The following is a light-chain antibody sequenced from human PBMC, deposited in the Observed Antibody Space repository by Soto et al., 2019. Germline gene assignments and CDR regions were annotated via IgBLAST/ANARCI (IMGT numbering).Light chain of an antibody. CDR2: GAS. Sequence: EIVMTQSPATLSVSPGESVTLSCRASLTMNNNIAWYQHKPGQVPRLLIFGASSRATGVPGRFSGSGFGTEFTLSISSLQSEDFAVYSCQQYNERPPWTFGQGTTVEMK. V-gene: IGKV3-15*01. CDR1: LTMNNN. CDR3: QQYNERPPWT. J-gene: IGKJ1*01.